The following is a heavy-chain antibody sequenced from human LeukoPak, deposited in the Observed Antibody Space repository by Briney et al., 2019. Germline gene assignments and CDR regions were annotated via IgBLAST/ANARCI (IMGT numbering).Heavy chain of an antibody. Sequence: PGGSLRLSCAASTFTFSSYEMNWVRQAPGKGLEWLANIRGDGGLKFYVDSVKGRFTISRDNAKNSLYLQLSGLRVEDSAVYYCATSHDSAANDWGQGTLVTVSS. V-gene: IGHV3-7*01. CDR3: ATSHDSAAND. CDR2: IRGDGGLK. D-gene: IGHD3-22*01. J-gene: IGHJ4*02. CDR1: TFTFSSYE.